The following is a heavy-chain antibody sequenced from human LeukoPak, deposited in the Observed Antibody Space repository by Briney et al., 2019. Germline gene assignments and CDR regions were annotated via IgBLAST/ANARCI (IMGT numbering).Heavy chain of an antibody. V-gene: IGHV3-30*18. CDR3: AKDPGPFECSSSPHFYYYGMDV. CDR1: GFTFSSYG. Sequence: PGGSLRLSCEASGFTFSSYGMQWVRQAPGKGLEWVAVISYDGSNKYYAESVKGRFTISRDNSKHTLYLQMNSLRAEDTAVYYCAKDPGPFECSSSPHFYYYGMDVWGQGTTVTVSS. J-gene: IGHJ6*02. CDR2: ISYDGSNK. D-gene: IGHD6-6*01.